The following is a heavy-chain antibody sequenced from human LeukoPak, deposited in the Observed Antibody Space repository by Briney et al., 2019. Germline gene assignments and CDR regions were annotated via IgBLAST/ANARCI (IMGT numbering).Heavy chain of an antibody. CDR1: GGTFSSYA. V-gene: IGHV1-69*13. Sequence: SVKVSCKASGGTFSSYAISWVRQAPGQGLEWMGGIVPIFGTANYAQKFQGRVTITADESTSTAYMELSSLRSEDTAVYYCARVDPNSDAFDIWGQGTMVTVSS. CDR3: ARVDPNSDAFDI. J-gene: IGHJ3*02. CDR2: IVPIFGTA. D-gene: IGHD2-2*03.